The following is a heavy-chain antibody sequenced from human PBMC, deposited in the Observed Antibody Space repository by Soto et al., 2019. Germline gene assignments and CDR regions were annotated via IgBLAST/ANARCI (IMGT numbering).Heavy chain of an antibody. CDR1: GFTFSADG. V-gene: IGHV3-30*18. Sequence: VQLVQSGGGVVQPGRSLRLSCVASGFTFSADGMHWVRQAPGKGLEWVSAISSDGNKKDYGDSVKGRFTISRDNSKNALDLQMHRLRAEDTAIYYCAKDCGVYDVIGDFSDYFDYWGQGTLVTVSS. D-gene: IGHD2-21*01. CDR2: ISSDGNKK. CDR3: AKDCGVYDVIGDFSDYFDY. J-gene: IGHJ4*02.